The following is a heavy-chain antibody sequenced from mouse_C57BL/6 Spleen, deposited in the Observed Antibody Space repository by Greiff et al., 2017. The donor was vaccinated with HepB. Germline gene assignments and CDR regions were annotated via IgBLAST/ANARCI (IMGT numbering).Heavy chain of an antibody. D-gene: IGHD2-4*01. J-gene: IGHJ1*03. Sequence: VQLQQSGPELVKPGASVKISCKASGYAFSSSWMNWVKQRPGKGLEWIGRIYPGDGDTNYNGKFKGKATLTADKSSSTAYMQLSSLTSEDSAVYFCARRDDYDDVWGTGTTVTVSS. V-gene: IGHV1-82*01. CDR2: IYPGDGDT. CDR3: ARRDDYDDV. CDR1: GYAFSSSW.